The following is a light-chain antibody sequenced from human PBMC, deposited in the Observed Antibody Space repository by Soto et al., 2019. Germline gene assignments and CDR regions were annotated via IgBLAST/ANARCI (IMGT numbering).Light chain of an antibody. CDR1: SSDVGSYIL. J-gene: IGLJ3*02. CDR3: CSYAGGSTGV. Sequence: QSVLTQPASVSGSPGQSITISCTGTSSDVGSYILVSWYQQHPGKAPKLIIYEVTKRPSGVSDRFSGSKSGNTASLTISGLQAEDEADYYCCSYAGGSTGVFGGGTKLTVL. V-gene: IGLV2-23*02. CDR2: EVT.